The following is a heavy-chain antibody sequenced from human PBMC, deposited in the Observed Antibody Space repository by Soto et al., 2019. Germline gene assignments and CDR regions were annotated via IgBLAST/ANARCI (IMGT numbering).Heavy chain of an antibody. D-gene: IGHD6-19*01. J-gene: IGHJ6*02. Sequence: SETLSLTCSVSGGSISNFFWSWIRQPPGKGLEWIGYVYYTGSTSYNPSLKSRVTISVDMSKKQFSLNVSSVTAADTAVYYCARYSSGWPGNGMDVWGQGTAVTVSS. CDR3: ARYSSGWPGNGMDV. V-gene: IGHV4-59*01. CDR1: GGSISNFF. CDR2: VYYTGST.